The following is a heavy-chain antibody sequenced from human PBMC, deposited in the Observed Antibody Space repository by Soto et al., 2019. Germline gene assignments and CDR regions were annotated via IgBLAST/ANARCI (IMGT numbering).Heavy chain of an antibody. V-gene: IGHV4-30-4*01. J-gene: IGHJ5*02. CDR3: GRDLTSNANCIDP. Sequence: SETLSLTCSVSGDYIHVGGYYWTWIRQRPGKGLEWMGYIYYTGKTYYNPSLESRLTMSVDRSKNQFSLRLTPVTAADTAVYFCGRDLTSNANCIDPWGQGTLVTVSS. D-gene: IGHD2-2*01. CDR2: IYYTGKT. CDR1: GDYIHVGGYY.